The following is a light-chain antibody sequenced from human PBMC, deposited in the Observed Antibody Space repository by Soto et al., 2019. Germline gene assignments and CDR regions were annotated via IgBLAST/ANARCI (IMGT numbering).Light chain of an antibody. CDR3: QQYGTPLFT. J-gene: IGKJ3*01. Sequence: IVLTQSPGTLSLSPGERATLSCGASQSVTTNFLAWYQQKPGQAPRLLIYGASSRATGAPDRFSGSGSGTVFTLTISGLEPGDCAVYHCQQYGTPLFTVGPGTKVDIK. CDR2: GAS. V-gene: IGKV3-20*01. CDR1: QSVTTNF.